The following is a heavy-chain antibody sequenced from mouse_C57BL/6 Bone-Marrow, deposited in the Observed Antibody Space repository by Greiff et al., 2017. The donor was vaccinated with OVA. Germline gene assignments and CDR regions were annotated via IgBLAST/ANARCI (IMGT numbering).Heavy chain of an antibody. Sequence: QVQLQQPGAELVKPGASVKLSCKASGYTFTSYWMHWVKQRPGQGLEWIGMIHPNSGSTNYNEKFKSKATLTVDKSSSTAYRQLSSLTSEDSAVYYCARGRYYGSTLDDWGQGTTLTVSS. CDR2: IHPNSGST. CDR1: GYTFTSYW. J-gene: IGHJ2*01. CDR3: ARGRYYGSTLDD. D-gene: IGHD1-1*01. V-gene: IGHV1-64*01.